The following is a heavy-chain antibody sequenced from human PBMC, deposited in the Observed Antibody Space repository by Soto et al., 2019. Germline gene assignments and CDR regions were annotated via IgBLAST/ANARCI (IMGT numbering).Heavy chain of an antibody. D-gene: IGHD6-13*01. CDR2: IYYSGST. J-gene: IGHJ6*02. CDR3: ARTQGNQQLIYYYGMHV. CDR1: GGSISSGGDY. Sequence: QVQLQESGPGLVKPSQTLSLTCTVAGGSISSGGDYWSWIRQHPGKGLEWIGNIYYSGSTHYNPSPKSRVTISVDTSKNQFSLKLSSVTAADTAMYYCARTQGNQQLIYYYGMHVWGQGTRVTVSS. V-gene: IGHV4-31*03.